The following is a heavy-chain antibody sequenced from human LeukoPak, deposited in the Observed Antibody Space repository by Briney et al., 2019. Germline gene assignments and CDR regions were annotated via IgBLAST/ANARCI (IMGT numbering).Heavy chain of an antibody. Sequence: GASVKVSCKVSGYTLTELSMHWVRQAPGKGLEWMGGFDPEDGETIYAQKFQGRVTITADESTSTAYMELSSLRSEDTAVYYCARDLRNTREIEFDPWGQGTLVTVSS. CDR2: FDPEDGET. CDR1: GYTLTELS. J-gene: IGHJ5*02. D-gene: IGHD5-24*01. CDR3: ARDLRNTREIEFDP. V-gene: IGHV1-24*01.